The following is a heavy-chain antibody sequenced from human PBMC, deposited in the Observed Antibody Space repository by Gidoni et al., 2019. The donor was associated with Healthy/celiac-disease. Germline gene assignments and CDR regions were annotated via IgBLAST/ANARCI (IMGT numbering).Heavy chain of an antibody. CDR2: IYYSGST. CDR3: ARIWFGELSYFDY. CDR1: GGPIRSGGYY. D-gene: IGHD3-10*01. V-gene: IGHV4-31*03. J-gene: IGHJ4*02. Sequence: QVQLQESGPGLVKPSQTLFLNCTVSGGPIRSGGYYWRWIRQQPGNGLEWIGYIYYSGSTYYSPSIKSRVTISVNTSKKQFSLKLSSMAAADTAGDYCARIWFGELSYFDYWGQGTLVTVSS.